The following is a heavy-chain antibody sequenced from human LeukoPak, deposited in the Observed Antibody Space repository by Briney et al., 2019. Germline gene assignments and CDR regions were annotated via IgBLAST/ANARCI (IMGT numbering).Heavy chain of an antibody. CDR2: INHSGST. J-gene: IGHJ6*02. CDR1: GGSFSGYY. D-gene: IGHD6-19*01. CDR3: AKGYSSHYYGMDV. V-gene: IGHV4-34*01. Sequence: LETLSLTCAVYGGSFSGYYWSWIRQPPGKGLEWIGEINHSGSTNYNPSLKSRVTISVDTSKNQFSLKLSSVTAADTAVYYCAKGYSSHYYGMDVWGQGTTVTVSS.